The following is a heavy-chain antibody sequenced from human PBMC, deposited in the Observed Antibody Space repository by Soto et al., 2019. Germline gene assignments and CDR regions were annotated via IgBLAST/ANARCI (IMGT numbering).Heavy chain of an antibody. CDR1: GGSISGYY. CDR3: AKGGSGSYSNAFDI. CDR2: MYKTGST. J-gene: IGHJ3*02. D-gene: IGHD3-10*01. V-gene: IGHV4-4*08. Sequence: ETLSLTCTVSGGSISGYYWSWIRQPPGKGLEWIGYMYKTGSTVYNPSFKSRVTISVDTSKNQFSLKLSSVTAADTAVYYCAKGGSGSYSNAFDIWGQGTMVTVSS.